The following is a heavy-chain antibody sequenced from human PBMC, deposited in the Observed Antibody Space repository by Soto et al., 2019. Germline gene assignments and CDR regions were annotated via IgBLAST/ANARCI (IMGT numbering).Heavy chain of an antibody. CDR3: ERELRDGNTYTPDS. CDR1: GGSISSGGYS. J-gene: IGHJ4*02. V-gene: IGHV4-31*11. Sequence: SETLSLTCAVSGGSISSGGYSWSWIRQPPGKGLEWIGYIYYTGSTYYNPSLKSRITISVDTSKTQFSLKMSSVTAADTAVYFCERELRDGNTYTPDSWGQETLVTVSS. CDR2: IYYTGST.